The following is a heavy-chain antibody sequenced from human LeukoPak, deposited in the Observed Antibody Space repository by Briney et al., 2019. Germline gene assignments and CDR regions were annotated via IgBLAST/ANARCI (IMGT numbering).Heavy chain of an antibody. CDR3: ARHTYNSRLYYYYGMDL. J-gene: IGHJ6*02. CDR1: GGSISSNNW. V-gene: IGHV4-4*02. CDR2: IYHTGNT. Sequence: SETLSLTCAVSGGSISSNNWWTWVRQPPGKGLEWIGEIYHTGNTNYNPSLKSRVTISVDKSNKQFSLKLTSVTAADTAVYYCARHTYNSRLYYYYGMDLWGQGTTVTVSS. D-gene: IGHD3-22*01.